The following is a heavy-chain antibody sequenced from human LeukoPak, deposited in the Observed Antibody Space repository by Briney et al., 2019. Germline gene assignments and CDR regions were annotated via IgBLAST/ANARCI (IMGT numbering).Heavy chain of an antibody. CDR2: ISSSDGST. V-gene: IGHV3-23*01. J-gene: IGHJ4*02. CDR1: GFTFSSYA. CDR3: AKAIMTPVDTAMQN. Sequence: PGGSLRLSCAASGFTFSSYAMTWVRQAPGKGLEWVSTISSSDGSTYYADSVKGRFTISRDNSKNTLYLLMNSLRAEDTAIYYCAKAIMTPVDTAMQNWGQGTLVTVSS. D-gene: IGHD5-18*01.